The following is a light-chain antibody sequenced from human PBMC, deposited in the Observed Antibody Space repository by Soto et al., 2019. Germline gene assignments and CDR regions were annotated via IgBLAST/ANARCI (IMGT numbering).Light chain of an antibody. CDR3: QLYNNRPPWT. J-gene: IGKJ1*01. CDR2: GAS. Sequence: EIVMTQSPATLSVSPGERATLSCRASQSVSNNLAWYQQKPGQAPRLLIYGASTRATGIPARFSGSGSGTEFTLTISRLQSEDLAVYYCQLYNNRPPWTFGQGSKVEVK. V-gene: IGKV3-15*01. CDR1: QSVSNN.